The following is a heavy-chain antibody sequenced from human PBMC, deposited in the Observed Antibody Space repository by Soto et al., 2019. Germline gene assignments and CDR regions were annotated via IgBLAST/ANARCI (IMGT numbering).Heavy chain of an antibody. D-gene: IGHD6-13*01. V-gene: IGHV3-21*01. CDR3: TRDASRDSSARGWFDP. CDR1: GFTFRSFT. Sequence: GGSLRLSCAASGFTFRSFTMNWVRQAPGKGLEWVSTISSNSAYIYYTDALRGRLTISRDNAKNSLHLQMNSLRAEDTAVYYCTRDASRDSSARGWFDPWGPGTLVTVSS. J-gene: IGHJ5*02. CDR2: ISSNSAYI.